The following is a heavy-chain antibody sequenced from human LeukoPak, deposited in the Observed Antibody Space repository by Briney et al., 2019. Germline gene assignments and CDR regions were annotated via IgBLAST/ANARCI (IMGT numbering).Heavy chain of an antibody. V-gene: IGHV3-21*01. CDR1: GFTFSSYS. CDR3: ARAPVDTAMGDY. D-gene: IGHD5-18*01. J-gene: IGHJ4*02. Sequence: EGSLRLSCAASGFTFSSYSMNWVRQAPGKGLEWVSSISSSSSYIYYADSVEGRFAISRDNAKNSLYLQMNSLRAEDTAVYYCARAPVDTAMGDYWGQGTLVTVSS. CDR2: ISSSSSYI.